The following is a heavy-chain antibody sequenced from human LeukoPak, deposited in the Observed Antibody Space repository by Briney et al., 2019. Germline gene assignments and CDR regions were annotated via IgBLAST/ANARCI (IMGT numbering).Heavy chain of an antibody. CDR2: IWNDGKKA. D-gene: IGHD3/OR15-3a*01. J-gene: IGHJ4*02. CDR3: VRDIWTSGNKYFDY. V-gene: IGHV3-33*01. CDR1: GLTFSTNG. Sequence: GMSLRLSCAASGLTFSTNGFHWIRQAPGKGLEWVSLIWNDGKKAEYADSVKGRFTIFRDNSKNTVYLQMNSLRAEDTAVYYCVRDIWTSGNKYFDYWGQGTLVTVSS.